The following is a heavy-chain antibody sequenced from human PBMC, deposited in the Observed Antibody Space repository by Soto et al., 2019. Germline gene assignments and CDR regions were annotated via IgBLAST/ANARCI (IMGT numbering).Heavy chain of an antibody. J-gene: IGHJ4*02. CDR1: GGSISSSSYY. CDR2: IYYSGST. Sequence: SETLSLTCTVSGGSISSSSYYWGWIRQPPGKGLEWIGSIYYSGSTYYNPSLKSRVTISVDTSKNQFSLKLSSVTAADTAVYYCATTPGNYCSSTSCYFDYWGQATLVTVSS. V-gene: IGHV4-39*01. D-gene: IGHD2-2*01. CDR3: ATTPGNYCSSTSCYFDY.